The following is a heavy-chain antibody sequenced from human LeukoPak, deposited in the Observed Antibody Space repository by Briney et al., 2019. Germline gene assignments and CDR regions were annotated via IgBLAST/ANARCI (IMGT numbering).Heavy chain of an antibody. CDR3: ARPSAQWELLLPFDY. CDR1: GYTFTSYG. V-gene: IGHV1-18*01. J-gene: IGHJ4*02. CDR2: ISAYNGNT. D-gene: IGHD1-26*01. Sequence: ASVKVSCKASGYTFTSYGISWVRQAPGQGLEWMGWISAYNGNTNYAQKLQGRVTMTTDTPTSTAYMELRSLRSDDTAVYYCARPSAQWELLLPFDYWGQGTLVTVSS.